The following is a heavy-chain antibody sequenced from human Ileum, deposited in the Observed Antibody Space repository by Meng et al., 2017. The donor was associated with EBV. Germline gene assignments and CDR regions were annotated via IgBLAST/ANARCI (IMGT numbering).Heavy chain of an antibody. Sequence: EVKLVEAGGGLVQPGGALGLAWLGSRFIFSSYWMHWVRQVPGKGLVWVSRIDSDGSSTTYADSVKGRFTISRDNDKNTLYLQMNSLRVDDTAVYFCAREGSGYDYLGYWGQGTLVTVSS. D-gene: IGHD5-12*01. CDR3: AREGSGYDYLGY. CDR1: RFIFSSYW. V-gene: IGHV3-74*03. CDR2: IDSDGSST. J-gene: IGHJ4*02.